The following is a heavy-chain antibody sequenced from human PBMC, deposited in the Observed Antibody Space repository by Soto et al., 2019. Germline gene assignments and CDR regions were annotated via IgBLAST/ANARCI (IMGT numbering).Heavy chain of an antibody. V-gene: IGHV3-53*01. CDR1: GFVVDRNS. Sequence: EVQLVESGGCWFQPGGSLRLSCATSGFVVDRNSMHWVRQAPGKGLEWVSVMYSDGKTYYTESGNGRFTIPRDNSKNTVFLHMKSLIAEDAAVKFCARSPYCGTECNSGYLDFWGQGSLVTVSS. D-gene: IGHD2-21*01. CDR3: ARSPYCGTECNSGYLDF. CDR2: MYSDGKT. J-gene: IGHJ4*02.